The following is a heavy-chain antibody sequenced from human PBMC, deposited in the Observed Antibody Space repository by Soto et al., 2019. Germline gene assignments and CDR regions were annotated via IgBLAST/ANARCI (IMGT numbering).Heavy chain of an antibody. D-gene: IGHD1-1*01. V-gene: IGHV4-34*01. CDR3: ARVERGTATTVVDAFDI. CDR1: GGSVSGYY. CDR2: INHSGST. J-gene: IGHJ3*02. Sequence: SETLSLTCAVYGGSVSGYYWSWIRQPPGKGLEWIGEINHSGSTNYNPSLKSRVTISVDTSKNQFSLKLSSVTAADTALYYCARVERGTATTVVDAFDIWGPGTMVTVSS.